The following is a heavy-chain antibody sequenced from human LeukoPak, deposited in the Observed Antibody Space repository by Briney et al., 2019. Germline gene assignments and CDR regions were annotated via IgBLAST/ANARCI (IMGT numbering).Heavy chain of an antibody. Sequence: PGRSLRLSCAATGFTFKDYGMHWVLQPPGKGLEWVSSINWNGGGTDYADSVKGRFTISRGNAKNSLYLQLSSLRPEDTALYYCAKHMRATNTYSFFGLDVWGQGTTVTVSS. CDR1: GFTFKDYG. V-gene: IGHV3-9*01. J-gene: IGHJ6*02. D-gene: IGHD1-26*01. CDR3: AKHMRATNTYSFFGLDV. CDR2: INWNGGGT.